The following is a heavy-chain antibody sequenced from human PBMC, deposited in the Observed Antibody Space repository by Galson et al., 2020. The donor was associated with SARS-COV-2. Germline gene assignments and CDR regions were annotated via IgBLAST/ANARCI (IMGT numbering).Heavy chain of an antibody. CDR2: ISYDGSDA. CDR3: VRDGGVGAALPYFEH. D-gene: IGHD1-26*01. V-gene: IGHV3-30*03. Sequence: GESLKISCAASGFTFRDHNMIWVRQAPGKGLEWVAIISYDGSDAYYGDSVKGRFTISRDNSENMLYLQMNGLRNDDTAVYYCVRDGGVGAALPYFEHWGQGALVTVSS. CDR1: GFTFRDHN. J-gene: IGHJ4*02.